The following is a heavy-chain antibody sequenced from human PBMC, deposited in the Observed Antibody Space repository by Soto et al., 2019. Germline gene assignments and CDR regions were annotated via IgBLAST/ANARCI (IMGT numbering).Heavy chain of an antibody. Sequence: GGSLRLSCAASGLTISNYAMTWVRQAPGKGLEWISTITVSGGSTYDADSVKGRVTISRDNTKNTLYLQMNSLRTEDTAIYYCARDNSGWSYWYFDLWGRGTLVTVSS. V-gene: IGHV3-23*01. CDR1: GLTISNYA. D-gene: IGHD6-19*01. J-gene: IGHJ2*01. CDR2: ITVSGGST. CDR3: ARDNSGWSYWYFDL.